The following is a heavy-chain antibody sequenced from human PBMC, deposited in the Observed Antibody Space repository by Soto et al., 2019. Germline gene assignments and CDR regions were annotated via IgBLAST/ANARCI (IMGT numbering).Heavy chain of an antibody. V-gene: IGHV3-33*08. CDR3: ARVGCSGDNCYSEY. Sequence: GGSLRLSCAASGFTFSNYGMHWVRQAPGKGLEKVAVISYDGSNKYYADSVKGRFTISRDNSKNTLYLQMNSLRAEDTAVYYCARVGCSGDNCYSEYWGQGTQVTVSS. D-gene: IGHD2-15*01. CDR1: GFTFSNYG. CDR2: ISYDGSNK. J-gene: IGHJ4*02.